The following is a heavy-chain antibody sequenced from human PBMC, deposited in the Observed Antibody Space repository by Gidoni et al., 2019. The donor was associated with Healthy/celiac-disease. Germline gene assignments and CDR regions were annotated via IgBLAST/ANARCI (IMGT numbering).Heavy chain of an antibody. D-gene: IGHD1-26*01. V-gene: IGHV3-7*03. Sequence: EVQLVVSGGGLVQPGGSLRLSCAASAFTFRSYWMSWVRQAPGKGLEWVAKIKQDGSEKYYVDSVKGRFTISRDNAKNSLYLQMNSLRAEDTAVYYCARGGSFFFDYWGQGTLVTVSS. J-gene: IGHJ4*02. CDR3: ARGGSFFFDY. CDR2: IKQDGSEK. CDR1: AFTFRSYW.